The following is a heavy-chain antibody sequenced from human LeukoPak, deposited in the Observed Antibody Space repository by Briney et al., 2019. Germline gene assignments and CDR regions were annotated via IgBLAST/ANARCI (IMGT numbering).Heavy chain of an antibody. Sequence: GGSLRLSCAASGFTFSSYSMSWIRQAPGKGLEWVSYISSSGSTIYYADSVKGRFTISRDNAKNSLYLQMNSLRAEDTAVYYCARDHYYDSSGYSHYFDYWGQGTLVTVSS. V-gene: IGHV3-48*04. D-gene: IGHD3-22*01. CDR3: ARDHYYDSSGYSHYFDY. CDR2: ISSSGSTI. J-gene: IGHJ4*02. CDR1: GFTFSSYS.